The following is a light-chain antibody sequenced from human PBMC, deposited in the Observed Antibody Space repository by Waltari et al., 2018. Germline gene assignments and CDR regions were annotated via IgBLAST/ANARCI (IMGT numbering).Light chain of an antibody. J-gene: IGKJ1*01. CDR3: HQYVTAPWT. CDR2: WAT. V-gene: IGKV4-1*01. Sequence: DIVVTQSPDSLTVSLGERATINCKSSQTLLFDSDKKNYMAWYQQKPGLPPRLLVYWATTRQPRVPDRFSGSGSGTDFSLTIDNLQPEDVAVYYCHQYVTAPWTFGQGTRLEI. CDR1: QTLLFDSDKKNY.